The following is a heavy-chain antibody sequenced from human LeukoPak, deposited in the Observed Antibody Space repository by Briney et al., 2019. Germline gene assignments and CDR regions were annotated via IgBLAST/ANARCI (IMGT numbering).Heavy chain of an antibody. Sequence: PGGSLRLSCAASGFIVISTYRSWPGQAPGKGLRGFSLTYSGDRATYADSVKGRFTVSSDNLQNAVYLQMNSLRAEDTAVYYCARGAYSPNPPYYYYFMDVWGKGTTVTVSS. D-gene: IGHD4-11*01. CDR2: TYSGDRA. V-gene: IGHV3-53*01. J-gene: IGHJ6*03. CDR1: GFIVISTY. CDR3: ARGAYSPNPPYYYYFMDV.